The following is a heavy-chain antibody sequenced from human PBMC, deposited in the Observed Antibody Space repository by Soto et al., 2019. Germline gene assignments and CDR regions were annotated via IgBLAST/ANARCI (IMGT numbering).Heavy chain of an antibody. CDR3: TQDGGSRDWLTVN. CDR2: ITGGGDNT. Sequence: EVQLLESGGDLVQPGGSLRLSCAASGFTFTCYAMSWIRQAPGKGLEWVSAITGGGDNTYYADSVKGRFTISRDNSKNTLYLQMNSLRAEDTAFYYCTQDGGSRDWLTVNWGQGTLVTVSS. D-gene: IGHD3-9*01. CDR1: GFTFTCYA. J-gene: IGHJ4*02. V-gene: IGHV3-23*01.